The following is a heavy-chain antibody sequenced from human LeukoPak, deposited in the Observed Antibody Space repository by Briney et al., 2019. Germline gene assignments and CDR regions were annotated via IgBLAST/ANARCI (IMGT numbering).Heavy chain of an antibody. CDR1: GGSISSYY. CDR2: IYYSGST. Sequence: SETLSLTCTVSGGSISSYYWSWIRQPPGKGLEWIGYIYYSGSTNYNPSLKSRVTISVDTSKNHFSLKLSSVTAADTAVYFCARVIPAAGFFDYWGQGTLVTVSS. J-gene: IGHJ4*02. D-gene: IGHD6-13*01. CDR3: ARVIPAAGFFDY. V-gene: IGHV4-59*08.